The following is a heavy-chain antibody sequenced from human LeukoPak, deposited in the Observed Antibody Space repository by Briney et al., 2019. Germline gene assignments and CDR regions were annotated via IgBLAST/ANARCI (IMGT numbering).Heavy chain of an antibody. D-gene: IGHD3-10*01. CDR3: ARVKGREGSTVIIDY. V-gene: IGHV4-59*02. CDR1: GGSVSNYY. CDR2: ISHSGSV. J-gene: IGHJ4*02. Sequence: SETLSLTCTVSGGSVSNYYWSWIRQSPGKGLEWIGYISHSGSVNYNPSLKSRVTMSVDTPKNQFSLKLSSVTAADTAVYYCARVKGREGSTVIIDYWGQGTLVTVSS.